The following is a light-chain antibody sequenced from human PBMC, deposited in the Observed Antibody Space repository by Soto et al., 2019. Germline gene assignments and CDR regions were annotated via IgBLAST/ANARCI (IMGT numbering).Light chain of an antibody. Sequence: QSVLTQPPSASGTPGQRVTISCSGGRSNIGSNYVYWYQQFPGTAPKLLIFKNDQRPSGVPDRFSGSKSGTSASLAISGLGSEVEADFYCTPWDDPRRRVVFGGGTNPTVL. V-gene: IGLV1-47*01. J-gene: IGLJ3*02. CDR3: TPWDDPRRRVV. CDR2: KND. CDR1: RSNIGSNY.